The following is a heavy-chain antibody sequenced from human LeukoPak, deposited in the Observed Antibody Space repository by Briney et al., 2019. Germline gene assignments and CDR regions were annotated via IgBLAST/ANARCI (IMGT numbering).Heavy chain of an antibody. J-gene: IGHJ3*02. CDR1: GFTFSSYT. CDR2: FSYDGSKK. CDR3: ARDRHYYESSGFYPEAFDI. D-gene: IGHD3-22*01. Sequence: PGGSLRLSCAASGFTFSSYTMLWVRQAPGKGLEWVAPFSYDGSKKNCADSVKGRFTISRDTSRNTLYLQMNSLRPDDTAVYYCARDRHYYESSGFYPEAFDIWGQGTMVTVSS. V-gene: IGHV3-30*16.